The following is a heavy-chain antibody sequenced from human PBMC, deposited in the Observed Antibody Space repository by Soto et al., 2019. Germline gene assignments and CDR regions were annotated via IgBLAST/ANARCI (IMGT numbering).Heavy chain of an antibody. CDR3: ARLVRAQLPTIDY. Sequence: ASVKVSCKASGYTFTNYDINWVRQATGQGLEWMGWMNPSNGNTGYAQKFQGRVTMTRDTSISTAYMELSSLTSADTAVYYCARLVRAQLPTIDYWGQGALVTVSS. CDR1: GYTFTNYD. D-gene: IGHD1-1*01. V-gene: IGHV1-8*01. CDR2: MNPSNGNT. J-gene: IGHJ4*02.